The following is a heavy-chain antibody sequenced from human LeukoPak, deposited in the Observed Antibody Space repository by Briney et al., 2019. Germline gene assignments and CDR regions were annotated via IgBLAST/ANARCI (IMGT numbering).Heavy chain of an antibody. CDR3: VRGGIQVSGIDAFDI. Sequence: GGSLRLSCAASGFTFRSYDMHGVGQFQGRGREGVSAIGIADDTHYPDSVKGRFTISRENAKNSLYLQMNSLRDGDTAVYYCVRGGIQVSGIDAFDIWGQGTMVTVSS. J-gene: IGHJ3*02. D-gene: IGHD5/OR15-5a*01. CDR2: IGIADDT. V-gene: IGHV3-13*01. CDR1: GFTFRSYD.